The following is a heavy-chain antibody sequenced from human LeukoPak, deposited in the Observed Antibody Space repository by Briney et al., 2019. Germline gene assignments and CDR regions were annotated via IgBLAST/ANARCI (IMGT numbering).Heavy chain of an antibody. CDR2: ISSSSSYI. CDR1: GFTFSSYS. J-gene: IGHJ2*01. Sequence: PGGSLRLSCAASGFTFSSYSMNWVRQAPGKGLEWVSSISSSSSYIYYADSVKGRLTISRDNAKNSLYLQMNSLRAEDTAVYYCARDPTGFSYFDLWGRGTLVTVSS. V-gene: IGHV3-21*01. CDR3: ARDPTGFSYFDL.